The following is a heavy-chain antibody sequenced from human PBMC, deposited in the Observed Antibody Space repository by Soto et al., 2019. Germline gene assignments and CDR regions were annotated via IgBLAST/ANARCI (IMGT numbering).Heavy chain of an antibody. CDR3: ARDRGSYALDY. D-gene: IGHD1-26*01. Sequence: VRLVQSGPEVKKPGAQVKFPCKALGYTFTSKVFSWVRRPPGQGLEWMGWIRANNGNTNYAQKLQGRVTMTTDTSTSTAYMELRSLRSDDTAVYYCARDRGSYALDYWGQGTLVTVSS. J-gene: IGHJ4*02. V-gene: IGHV1-18*01. CDR2: IRANNGNT. CDR1: GYTFTSKV.